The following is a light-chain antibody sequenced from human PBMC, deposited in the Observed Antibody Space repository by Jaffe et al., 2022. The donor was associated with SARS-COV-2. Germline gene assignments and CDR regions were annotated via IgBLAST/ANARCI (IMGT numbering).Light chain of an antibody. CDR2: ENN. CDR3: GTWDTSLSANWV. J-gene: IGLJ3*02. CDR1: SSNIGNNY. V-gene: IGLV1-51*02. Sequence: QSVLTQPPSVSAAPGQKVTISCSGSSSNIGNNYVSWYQQVPGTAPKLLIYENNKRPAGIPDRFSGSKSGTSATLGITGLQTGDEADYYCGTWDTSLSANWVFGGGTKLTVL.